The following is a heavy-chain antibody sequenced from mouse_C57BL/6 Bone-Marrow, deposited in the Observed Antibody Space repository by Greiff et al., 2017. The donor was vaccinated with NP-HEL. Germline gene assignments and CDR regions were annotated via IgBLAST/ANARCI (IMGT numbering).Heavy chain of an antibody. V-gene: IGHV1-7*01. CDR3: ARRGTTVVATPYYFDY. Sequence: VQLQQSGAELAKPGASVKLSCKASGYTFTSYWMHWVNQRPGQGLEWIGYINPSSGYTKYNQKFKDKATLTADKSSSTAYMQLSSRTYEDSAVYYCARRGTTVVATPYYFDYWGQGTTLTVSS. J-gene: IGHJ2*01. CDR2: INPSSGYT. D-gene: IGHD1-1*01. CDR1: GYTFTSYW.